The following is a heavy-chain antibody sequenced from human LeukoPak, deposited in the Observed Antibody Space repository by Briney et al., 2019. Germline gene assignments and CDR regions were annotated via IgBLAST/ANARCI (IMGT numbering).Heavy chain of an antibody. Sequence: SETLSLTCTVSGGPISSHYWSWIRQPPGKGLEWIGYIYYSGSTNYNPSLKSRVTISVDTSKNQFSLKLNSVTAADTAVYSCARYASGGTYFDSWGQGTLVTVSS. D-gene: IGHD6-19*01. CDR2: IYYSGST. CDR1: GGPISSHY. J-gene: IGHJ4*02. V-gene: IGHV4-59*08. CDR3: ARYASGGTYFDS.